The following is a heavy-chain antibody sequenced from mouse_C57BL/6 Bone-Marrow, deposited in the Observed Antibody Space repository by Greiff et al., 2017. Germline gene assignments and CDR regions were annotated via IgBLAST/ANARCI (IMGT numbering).Heavy chain of an antibody. CDR2: ISSGGSYT. CDR1: GFTFSSYG. CDR3: ARLITTVVAKGFDY. Sequence: EVQLQESGGDLVKPGGSLKLSCAASGFTFSSYGMSWVRQTPDKRLEWVATISSGGSYTYYPDSVKGRFTISRDNAKNTLYLQMSSLKSEDTAMYYCARLITTVVAKGFDYWGQGTTRTVSS. J-gene: IGHJ2*01. V-gene: IGHV5-6*01. D-gene: IGHD1-1*01.